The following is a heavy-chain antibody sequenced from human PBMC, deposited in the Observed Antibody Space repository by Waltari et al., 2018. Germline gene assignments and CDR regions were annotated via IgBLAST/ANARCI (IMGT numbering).Heavy chain of an antibody. D-gene: IGHD3-9*01. Sequence: QVQLQQWGAGLLKPSETLSLTCAVYGGSFSGYYWSWIRQPPGKGLEWIGEINHSGSPNHNPSLKSRVTISVDTSKNQFSLKLSSVTAADTAVYYCARAYDIFYYYYYGMDVWGQGTTVTVSS. V-gene: IGHV4-34*01. CDR2: INHSGSP. J-gene: IGHJ6*02. CDR1: GGSFSGYY. CDR3: ARAYDIFYYYYYGMDV.